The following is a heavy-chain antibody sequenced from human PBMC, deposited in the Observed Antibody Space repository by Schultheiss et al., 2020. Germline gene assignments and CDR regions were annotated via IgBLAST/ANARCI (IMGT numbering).Heavy chain of an antibody. D-gene: IGHD4-17*01. CDR1: GFTFSSYS. J-gene: IGHJ6*02. CDR2: ISSSSSYI. V-gene: IGHV3-21*01. CDR3: ARGDYGDYPGSYYGMDV. Sequence: GGSLRLSCAASGFTFSSYSMNWVRQAPGKGLEWVSSISSSSSYIYYADSVKGRFTISRDNAKNSLYLQMNSLRAEDTAVYYCARGDYGDYPGSYYGMDVWGQGTTVTVSS.